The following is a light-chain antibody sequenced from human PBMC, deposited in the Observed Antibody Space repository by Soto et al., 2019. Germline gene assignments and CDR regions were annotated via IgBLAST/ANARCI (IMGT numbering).Light chain of an antibody. CDR3: QQYNNWPPGT. J-gene: IGKJ3*01. CDR2: GAS. V-gene: IGKV3-15*01. Sequence: EIVMTQSPATLSVSPGERATLSCRASQSVSSNLAWYQQIPGQAPRLLIYGASTRATGIPARFSGSGSGTEFTLTISSLQSEDFAVYYCQQYNNWPPGTFGPGTKVDI. CDR1: QSVSSN.